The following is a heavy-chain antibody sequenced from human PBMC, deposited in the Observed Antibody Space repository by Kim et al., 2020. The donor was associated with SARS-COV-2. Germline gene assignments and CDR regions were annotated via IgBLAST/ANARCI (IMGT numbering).Heavy chain of an antibody. Sequence: SETLSLTCTVSGGSISSSSYYWGWIRQPPGKGLEWIGSIYYSGSTYYNPSLKSRVTISVDTSKNQFSLKLSSVTAADTAVYYCVRQGDILTGYYLTYFDYWGQGTLVTVSS. V-gene: IGHV4-39*01. J-gene: IGHJ4*02. CDR2: IYYSGST. D-gene: IGHD3-9*01. CDR1: GGSISSSSYY. CDR3: VRQGDILTGYYLTYFDY.